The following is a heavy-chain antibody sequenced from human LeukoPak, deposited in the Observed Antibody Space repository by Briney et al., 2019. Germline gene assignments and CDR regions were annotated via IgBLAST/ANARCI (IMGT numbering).Heavy chain of an antibody. V-gene: IGHV4-38-2*02. CDR2: MYHSGST. CDR3: ARDTGYYDGDGRYYFDY. J-gene: IGHJ4*02. D-gene: IGHD3-22*01. CDR1: DYSFSSGYY. Sequence: SETLSLTCAVSDYSFSSGYYWGWIRQPPGKGLEWIGSMYHSGSTYYNPSLRSRVTIAMDTSKNQFSLKLSSVTAADSAVYYCARDTGYYDGDGRYYFDYWGQGTPVTVSS.